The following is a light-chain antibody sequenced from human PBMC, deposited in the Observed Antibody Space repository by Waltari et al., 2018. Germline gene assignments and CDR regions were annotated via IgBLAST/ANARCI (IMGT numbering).Light chain of an antibody. CDR1: SSDVGGYNY. V-gene: IGLV2-8*01. Sequence: QSALTQPPSASGSPGQSVTISCTGTSSDVGGYNYVSWYQPHPGKAPKLMIYEVNKRPSGVPDRFSGSKSGNTASLTVSGLQPEDDADYYCTSYAGNSNTYVFGTGTKVTVL. CDR3: TSYAGNSNTYV. CDR2: EVN. J-gene: IGLJ1*01.